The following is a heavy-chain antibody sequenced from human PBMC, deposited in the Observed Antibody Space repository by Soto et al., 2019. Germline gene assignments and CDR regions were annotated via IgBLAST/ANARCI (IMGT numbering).Heavy chain of an antibody. D-gene: IGHD6-19*01. V-gene: IGHV1-3*01. CDR3: ARGPDGIAVAGTRGDFDY. J-gene: IGHJ4*02. CDR2: INAGNGNT. CDR1: GYTFTSYA. Sequence: ASVKVSCKASGYTFTSYAMHWVRQAPGQRLEWMGWINAGNGNTKYSQKFQGRVTITRDTSASTAYMELSSLRSEDTAVYYCARGPDGIAVAGTRGDFDYWGQGTLVTVSS.